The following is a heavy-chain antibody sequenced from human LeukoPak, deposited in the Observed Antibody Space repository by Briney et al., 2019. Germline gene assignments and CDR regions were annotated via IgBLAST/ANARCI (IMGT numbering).Heavy chain of an antibody. CDR2: ISTSGST. D-gene: IGHD6-13*01. Sequence: SETLSLTCTVSGYSISSGYYWGWIRQPAGKGLESIGHISTSGSTNYNPSLKSRVTMSVDTSKNQFSLKPSSVTAADTAVYYCATGVHGIAAAGDYYFDYWGQGTLVTVSS. CDR3: ATGVHGIAAAGDYYFDY. CDR1: GYSISSGYY. J-gene: IGHJ4*02. V-gene: IGHV4-4*07.